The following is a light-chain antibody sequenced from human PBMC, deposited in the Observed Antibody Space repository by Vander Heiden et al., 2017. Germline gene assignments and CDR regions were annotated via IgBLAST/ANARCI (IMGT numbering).Light chain of an antibody. CDR2: DAS. V-gene: IGKV1-33*01. CDR1: QDISNY. CDR3: QQYDNPPLT. Sequence: DIQMTQSPSSLPASVGDRVTITCPASQDISNYLNWYQQKPGKAPKLLIYDASNLETGVPSRFSGSGSGTDFTFTISSLQPEDIATYYCQQYDNPPLTFGGGTKVEIK. J-gene: IGKJ4*01.